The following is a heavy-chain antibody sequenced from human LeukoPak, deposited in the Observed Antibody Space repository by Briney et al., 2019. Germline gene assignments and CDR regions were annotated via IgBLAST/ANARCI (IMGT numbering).Heavy chain of an antibody. CDR1: GGSFSGYY. CDR3: ARGSYDFWSGYYTKGHFDY. D-gene: IGHD3-3*01. V-gene: IGHV4-34*01. J-gene: IGHJ4*02. Sequence: SETLSLTCAVYGGSFSGYYWSWIRQPPGKGLEWIGEINHSGSTNYNPSLKNRVTISVDTSKNQFSLKLSSVTAADTAVYYCARGSYDFWSGYYTKGHFDYWGQGTLVTVSS. CDR2: INHSGST.